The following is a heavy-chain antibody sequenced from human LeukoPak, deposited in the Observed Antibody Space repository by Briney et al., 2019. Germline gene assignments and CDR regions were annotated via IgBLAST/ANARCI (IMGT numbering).Heavy chain of an antibody. CDR2: IYYTGST. V-gene: IGHV4-59*11. CDR1: GGSISTHF. D-gene: IGHD3-22*01. Sequence: SETLSLTCTVSGGSISTHFWTWIRQPPGMGLEWIGYIYYTGSTNYNPSLKSRVTISLDTPKNQFSLHLSFVTAADTAVYCCARAPNGYYPLDYWGQGTLVTVSS. CDR3: ARAPNGYYPLDY. J-gene: IGHJ4*02.